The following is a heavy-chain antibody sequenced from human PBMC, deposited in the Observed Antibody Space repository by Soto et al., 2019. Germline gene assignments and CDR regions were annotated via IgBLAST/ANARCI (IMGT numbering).Heavy chain of an antibody. CDR2: IGTAGDT. V-gene: IGHV3-13*01. D-gene: IGHD6-19*01. CDR1: GFTFSSYD. Sequence: EVQLVESGGGLVQPGGSLRLSCAASGFTFSSYDMHWVRKATGKGLEWVSAIGTAGDTYYPGSVKGRFTISRENAKNSLYLQMNSLRAEDTAVYYCARDRGSYSSGWSDAFDIWGQGTMVTVSS. J-gene: IGHJ3*02. CDR3: ARDRGSYSSGWSDAFDI.